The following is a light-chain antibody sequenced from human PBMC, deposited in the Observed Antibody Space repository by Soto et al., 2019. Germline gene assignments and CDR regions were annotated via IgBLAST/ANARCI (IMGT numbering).Light chain of an antibody. Sequence: ELVMTQSPATLSVSPWERATLSCRASQSVSSNLAWYQQKPGQAPRLLIYGASTRATGIPTRFSGSRSGAEFTLTINSLQSVDFACYYCQPYHNCPRTCGGGT. J-gene: IGKJ4*01. CDR2: GAS. V-gene: IGKV3-15*01. CDR3: QPYHNCPRT. CDR1: QSVSSN.